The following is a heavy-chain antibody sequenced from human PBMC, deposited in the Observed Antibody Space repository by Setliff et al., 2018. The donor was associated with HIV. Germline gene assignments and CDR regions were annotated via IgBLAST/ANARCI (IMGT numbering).Heavy chain of an antibody. V-gene: IGHV3-20*04. CDR2: INWNGGST. Sequence: PGGSLRLSCAASGFTFDDYGMSWVRQAPGKGLEWACGINWNGGSTGCADSVKGRFSISRDNAKNALYLQMNGLRLEDTALYYCARERGYSYGYSDFWGQGTLVTVSS. D-gene: IGHD5-18*01. CDR1: GFTFDDYG. CDR3: ARERGYSYGYSDF. J-gene: IGHJ4*02.